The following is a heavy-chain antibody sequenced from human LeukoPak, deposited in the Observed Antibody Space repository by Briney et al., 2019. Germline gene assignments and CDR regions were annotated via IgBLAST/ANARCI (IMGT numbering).Heavy chain of an antibody. J-gene: IGHJ4*02. Sequence: GSLRLSCAASGFTVSSNDMTWVRPAPGKGLECVSLIYSDGTTYYTDSVRGRFTISRDSSKNTLYLQMNSLRADDTAVYYCARGRPLFYFDYWGQGTLVTVSS. CDR3: ARGRPLFYFDY. CDR1: GFTVSSND. V-gene: IGHV3-53*01. CDR2: IYSDGTT.